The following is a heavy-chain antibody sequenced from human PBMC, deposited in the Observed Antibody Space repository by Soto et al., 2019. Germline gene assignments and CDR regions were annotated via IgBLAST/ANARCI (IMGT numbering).Heavy chain of an antibody. CDR2: ISYDGSNK. V-gene: IGHV3-30-3*01. CDR1: GFTFSSYA. Sequence: GSLRLSCAASGFTFSSYAMHWVRQAPGKGLEWVALISYDGSNKDYADSVKGRFTISRDNSRNTLFLQMNSLRAEDTAVYYCARDYYKYYDSSGYYRSPAYWGQGTLVTVSS. D-gene: IGHD3-22*01. CDR3: ARDYYKYYDSSGYYRSPAY. J-gene: IGHJ4*02.